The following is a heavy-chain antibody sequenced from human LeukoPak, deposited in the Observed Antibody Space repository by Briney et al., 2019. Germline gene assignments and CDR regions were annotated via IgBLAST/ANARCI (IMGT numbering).Heavy chain of an antibody. D-gene: IGHD3-10*01. CDR1: GYSFTSYW. CDR2: IYPGDSDT. CDR3: ARRGNRITMVRGVYDAFDI. V-gene: IGHV5-51*01. J-gene: IGHJ3*02. Sequence: TGESLKISCKGSGYSFTSYWIGWVRQMPGKGLEWMGIIYPGDSDTRYSPSFQGQVTISADKSISTAYLQWSSLKASDTAMYYCARRGNRITMVRGVYDAFDIWGQGTMVTVSS.